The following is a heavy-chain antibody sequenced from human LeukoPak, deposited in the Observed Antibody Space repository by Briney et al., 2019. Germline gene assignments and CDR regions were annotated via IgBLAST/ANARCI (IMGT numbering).Heavy chain of an antibody. Sequence: GGSLRLSSAASGFTFSAYAMSWVRQAPGKGLEWVSTTSDSGGSTYYAVSVKGRFTISRDNSKNTLYLQMNSLRAEDTAVYYCAKAVAGCYYYGMDVWGKGTTVTVSS. D-gene: IGHD6-19*01. V-gene: IGHV3-23*01. CDR3: AKAVAGCYYYGMDV. J-gene: IGHJ6*04. CDR2: TSDSGGST. CDR1: GFTFSAYA.